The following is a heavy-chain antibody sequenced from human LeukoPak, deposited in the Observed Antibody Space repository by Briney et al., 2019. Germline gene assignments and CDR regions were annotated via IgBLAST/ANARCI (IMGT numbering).Heavy chain of an antibody. J-gene: IGHJ4*02. CDR1: GGSISSSSYY. D-gene: IGHD5-24*01. CDR3: AREEGNYPPSPFDY. V-gene: IGHV4-39*07. Sequence: SETLSLTCTVSGGSISSSSYYWGWIRQPPGKGLEWIGSIYYSGSTYYNPSLKSRVTISVDMSKNQFSLKLSSVTAADTAVYYCAREEGNYPPSPFDYWGQGTLVTVSS. CDR2: IYYSGST.